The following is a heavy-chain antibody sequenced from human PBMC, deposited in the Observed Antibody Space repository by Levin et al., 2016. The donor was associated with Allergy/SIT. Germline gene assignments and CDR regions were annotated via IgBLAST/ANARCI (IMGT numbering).Heavy chain of an antibody. CDR3: ARPEANYYGSRLGAFDI. CDR2: IYYSGST. V-gene: IGHV4-39*01. D-gene: IGHD3-10*01. CDR1: GGSISSSSYY. J-gene: IGHJ3*02. Sequence: SETLSLTCTVSGGSISSSSYYWGWIRQPPGKGLEWIGSIYYSGSTYYNPSLKSRVTISVDTSKNQFSLKLSSVTAADTAVYYCARPEANYYGSRLGAFDIWGQGTMVTVSS.